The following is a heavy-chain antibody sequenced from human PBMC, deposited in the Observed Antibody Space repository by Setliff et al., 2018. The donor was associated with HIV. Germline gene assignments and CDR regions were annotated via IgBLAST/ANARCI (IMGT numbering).Heavy chain of an antibody. CDR1: GGTFGRFG. D-gene: IGHD4-17*01. J-gene: IGHJ5*02. CDR3: ARSVHSLYGDYATYFEP. Sequence: SVKVSCKASGGTFGRFGISWVRQAPGQGLEWMGGIIPTFTRANYAQKFQARVIITTDKSTSTAFMELTSLTSEDTAVYYCARSVHSLYGDYATYFEPWGQGTQVTRLL. V-gene: IGHV1-69*05. CDR2: IIPTFTRA.